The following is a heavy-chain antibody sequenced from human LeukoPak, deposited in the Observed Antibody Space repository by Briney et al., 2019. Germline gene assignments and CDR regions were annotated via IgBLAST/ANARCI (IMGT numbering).Heavy chain of an antibody. V-gene: IGHV4-34*01. CDR3: ARGVLSVYYFDI. CDR1: GGSYSGYY. Sequence: SETLSLTCAVSGGSYSGYYWAWIRQSPGKGLEWIGEIHYSGATSYSPSVKRRATIFADTSNNRFSLRLTSVTAEDTAVYYCARGVLSVYYFDIWGQGSVVTVSS. J-gene: IGHJ3*02. CDR2: IHYSGAT. D-gene: IGHD3-10*01.